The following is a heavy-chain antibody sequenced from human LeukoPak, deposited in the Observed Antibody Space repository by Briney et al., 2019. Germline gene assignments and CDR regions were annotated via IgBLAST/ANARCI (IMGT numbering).Heavy chain of an antibody. Sequence: PSETLSLTCTVSGGSVSGDSWTWIRQPAGKGLEWIGYIYYTGAINYNPSLKSRVVMSVDPSKNQFSLQVTSVTAAATAVYFCARNGFRTPCGIDCYSDYMDVWGKGAAVTVSS. CDR2: IYYTGAI. CDR3: ARNGFRTPCGIDCYSDYMDV. J-gene: IGHJ6*03. V-gene: IGHV4-59*02. CDR1: GGSVSGDS. D-gene: IGHD2-21*02.